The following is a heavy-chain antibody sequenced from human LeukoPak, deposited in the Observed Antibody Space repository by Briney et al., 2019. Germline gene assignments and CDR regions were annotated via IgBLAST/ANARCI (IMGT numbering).Heavy chain of an antibody. CDR1: GFSFSTYW. CDR3: ARVGSTCDH. Sequence: GGSLRLSCAASGFSFSTYWMSWVRQAPGKGLEWVANIKKDGSEKYYVDSVKGRFTISRDNAKSSLHLQMNSLRAEDTAVYYCARVGSTCDHWGQGTLVTVSS. V-gene: IGHV3-7*05. J-gene: IGHJ4*02. D-gene: IGHD2-15*01. CDR2: IKKDGSEK.